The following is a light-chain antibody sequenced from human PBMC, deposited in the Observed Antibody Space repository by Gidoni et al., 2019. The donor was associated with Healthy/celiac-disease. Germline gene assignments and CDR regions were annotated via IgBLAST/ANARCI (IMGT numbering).Light chain of an antibody. CDR1: QSVSSSY. Sequence: EIVLTQSHGTLSLSPGERANLSCRASQSVSSSYLAWYQQKPGQAPRLLIYGASSSATGIPDRFSGSGSGTDFTLTISRLEPEDFAVYYCQQYGSSPTWTFGQGTKVEIK. J-gene: IGKJ1*01. CDR2: GAS. V-gene: IGKV3-20*01. CDR3: QQYGSSPTWT.